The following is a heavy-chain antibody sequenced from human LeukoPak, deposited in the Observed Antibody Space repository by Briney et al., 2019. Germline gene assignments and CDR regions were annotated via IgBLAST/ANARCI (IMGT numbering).Heavy chain of an antibody. D-gene: IGHD2-2*01. J-gene: IGHJ4*02. CDR1: GFTFSSYA. V-gene: IGHV3-23*01. Sequence: QPGGSLRLSCAASGFTFSSYAMSWVRQAPGKGLEWVSAISGSGGSTYYADSVKGRFTISRDNSKNTLYLQMNSLRAEDTAVYYCAKDSPSIVVVPAAPFDYWGQGTLVTVSS. CDR2: ISGSGGST. CDR3: AKDSPSIVVVPAAPFDY.